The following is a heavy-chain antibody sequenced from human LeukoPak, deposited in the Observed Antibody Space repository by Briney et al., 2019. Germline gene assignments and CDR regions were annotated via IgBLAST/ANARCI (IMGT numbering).Heavy chain of an antibody. J-gene: IGHJ4*02. V-gene: IGHV3-30*18. CDR2: ISYDGSNK. CDR3: AKESDYGSGSNLAY. Sequence: PGGSLRLSCAASGFTFSSYGMHWVRQAPGKGLEWVAVISYDGSNKYYADSVKGRFTISRDNSKNTLYLQMNSLRAEDTAVYYCAKESDYGSGSNLAYWGQGTLVTVSS. CDR1: GFTFSSYG. D-gene: IGHD3-10*01.